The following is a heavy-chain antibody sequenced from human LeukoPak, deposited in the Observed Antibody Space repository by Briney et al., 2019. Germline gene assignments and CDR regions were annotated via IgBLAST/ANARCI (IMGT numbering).Heavy chain of an antibody. D-gene: IGHD2-2*01. J-gene: IGHJ4*02. CDR3: AKEGPKPRAHCSSTSCYVGY. CDR1: GFTFSSYA. V-gene: IGHV3-23*01. CDR2: ISGSGGST. Sequence: GGSLRLSCAASGFTFSSYAMSWVRQAPGKGLEWVSAISGSGGSTYCADSVKGRFTISRDNSKNTLYLQMNSLRAEDTAVYYCAKEGPKPRAHCSSTSCYVGYWGQGTLVTVSS.